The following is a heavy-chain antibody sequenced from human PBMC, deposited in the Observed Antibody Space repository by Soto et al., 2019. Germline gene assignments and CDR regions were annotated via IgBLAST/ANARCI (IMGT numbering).Heavy chain of an antibody. V-gene: IGHV3-23*01. D-gene: IGHD3-16*01. CDR3: ARGGTTTRTTPTRGLDP. CDR1: GFTFSSYA. J-gene: IGHJ5*02. Sequence: GSLRLSCAASGFTFSSYAMSWVRQAPGKGLEWVSAISGSGGTTYYAGSAKGRFTISRDNSKNTLFLQMNSLRAEDTAIYYCARGGTTTRTTPTRGLDPWGQGTLVTVSS. CDR2: ISGSGGTT.